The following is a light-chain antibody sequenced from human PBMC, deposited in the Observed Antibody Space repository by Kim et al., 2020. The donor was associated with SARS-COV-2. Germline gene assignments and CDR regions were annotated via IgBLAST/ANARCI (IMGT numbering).Light chain of an antibody. V-gene: IGLV1-40*01. Sequence: VSISCTGSSSNIVAGYDVHWYQQLPGPAPTLLIYGNSNRPSGVPDRFSGSKSGTSASRAITGLQAENEADYYCQSYDSSLSGPVVFGGGTQLTVL. CDR1: SSNIVAGYD. CDR2: GNS. CDR3: QSYDSSLSGPVV. J-gene: IGLJ2*01.